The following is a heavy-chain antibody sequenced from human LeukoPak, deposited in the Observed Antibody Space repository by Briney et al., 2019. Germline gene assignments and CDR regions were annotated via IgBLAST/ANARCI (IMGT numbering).Heavy chain of an antibody. CDR1: GFPFSGYW. CDR2: INQDGSTQ. J-gene: IGHJ4*02. V-gene: IGHV3-7*01. CDR3: SRSLDY. Sequence: PGGSLRLSCAASGFPFSGYWMDWVRQAPGKEMEWVANINQDGSTQYYAASVKGRFTISRDNAKSSLYLQMNILSAEDTAVYYCSRSLDYLGQGALVTVSS.